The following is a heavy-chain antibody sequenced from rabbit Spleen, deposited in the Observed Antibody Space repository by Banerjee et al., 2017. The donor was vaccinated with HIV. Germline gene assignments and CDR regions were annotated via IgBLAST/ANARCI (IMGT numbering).Heavy chain of an antibody. J-gene: IGHJ4*01. CDR3: VREVAAKFSL. Sequence: QEQLVESGGGLVRPEGSLKLSCTASGFSFSNKAVMCWVRQAPGKGLEWIACINVVTGKAVYATWAQGRFTFSKTSSTTVTLQMTSLTAADTATYFCVREVAAKFSLWGPGTLVTVS. V-gene: IGHV1S45*01. CDR1: GFSFSNKAV. CDR2: INVVTGKA. D-gene: IGHD4-1*01.